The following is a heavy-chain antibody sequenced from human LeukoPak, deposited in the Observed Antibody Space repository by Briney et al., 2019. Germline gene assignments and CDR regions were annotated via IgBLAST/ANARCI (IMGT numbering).Heavy chain of an antibody. Sequence: PGGSLRLSCEASGFTFGRSAMTWVRQTPGKGLEWFSSISSYGNKYYADSVKGRFTISRDNSKNLVNLQMNSLRAEDTAIYYCVKGRMSEDGLDFWGQGSLVTVSS. V-gene: IGHV3-23*01. CDR1: GFTFGRSA. CDR2: ISSYGNK. D-gene: IGHD5-24*01. J-gene: IGHJ4*02. CDR3: VKGRMSEDGLDF.